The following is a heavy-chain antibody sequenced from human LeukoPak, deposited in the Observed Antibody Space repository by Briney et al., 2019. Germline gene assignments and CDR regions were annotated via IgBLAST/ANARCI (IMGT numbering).Heavy chain of an antibody. V-gene: IGHV4-39*07. Sequence: SETLSLTCTVSGGSISSGDYYWSWIRQPPRKGLEWIGEIYHSGSTNYNPSLKSRVTISVDKSKNQFSLKLSSVTAADTAVYYCARTLAAAGTWYFQHWGQGTLVTVSS. D-gene: IGHD6-13*01. CDR3: ARTLAAAGTWYFQH. J-gene: IGHJ1*01. CDR1: GGSISSGDYY. CDR2: IYHSGST.